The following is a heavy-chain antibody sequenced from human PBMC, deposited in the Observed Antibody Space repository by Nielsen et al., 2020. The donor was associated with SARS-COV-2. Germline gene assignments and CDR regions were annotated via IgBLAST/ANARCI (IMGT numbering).Heavy chain of an antibody. V-gene: IGHV3-7*01. CDR2: IKQDGSEK. Sequence: LKISCAASGFRFSDYWMTWVRQGPGKGLEWVANIKQDGSEKYYVDSVKGRFTISRDNAKNSLYLQMNSLRAEDTAVYYCARDLDYYDSSGYDRWGQGTLVTVSS. CDR3: ARDLDYYDSSGYDR. D-gene: IGHD3-22*01. J-gene: IGHJ5*02. CDR1: GFRFSDYW.